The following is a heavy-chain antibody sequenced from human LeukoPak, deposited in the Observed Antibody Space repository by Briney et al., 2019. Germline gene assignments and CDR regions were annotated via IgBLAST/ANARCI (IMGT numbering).Heavy chain of an antibody. V-gene: IGHV4-34*01. J-gene: IGHJ5*02. CDR1: GGSFSGYY. CDR3: ARGEYSSSWYSRLNWFDP. D-gene: IGHD6-13*01. Sequence: SETLSLTCAVSGGSFSGYYWSWIRQPPGKGLEWIGEINHSGSTNYNPSLKSRVTISVDTSKHQFSLKLSSVTAADTAVHYCARGEYSSSWYSRLNWFDPWGQGTLVTVSS. CDR2: INHSGST.